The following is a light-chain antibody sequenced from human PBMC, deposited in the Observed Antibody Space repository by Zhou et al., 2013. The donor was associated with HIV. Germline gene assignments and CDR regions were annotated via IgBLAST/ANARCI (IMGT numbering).Light chain of an antibody. CDR1: QSISAW. CDR2: KGS. V-gene: IGKV1-5*03. CDR3: QQYNSYRYT. J-gene: IGKJ2*01. Sequence: IQLTQSPSSLSASVGDRVTITCRASQSISAWLAWYQQKPGKAPKLLIYKGSSLESGVPSRFSGSGSGTEFTLTISRLQPEDFATYFCQQYNSYRYTFGQGTKLEIK.